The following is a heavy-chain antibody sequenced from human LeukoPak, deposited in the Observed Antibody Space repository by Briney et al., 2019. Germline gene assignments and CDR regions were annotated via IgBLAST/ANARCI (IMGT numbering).Heavy chain of an antibody. D-gene: IGHD6-13*01. CDR1: GGSISSYY. CDR3: ARAGYSNLYYYYGMDV. Sequence: PSETLSLTCTVSGGSISSYYWSWIRQPPGKGLEWIGYIYYSGSTNYNPSLKSRVTISVDTSKNQFSLKLSSVTAADTAVYYCARAGYSNLYYYYGMDVWGQGTTVTVSS. V-gene: IGHV4-59*12. J-gene: IGHJ6*02. CDR2: IYYSGST.